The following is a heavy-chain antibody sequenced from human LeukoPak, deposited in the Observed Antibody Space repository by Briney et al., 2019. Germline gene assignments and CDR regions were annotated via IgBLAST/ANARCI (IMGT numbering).Heavy chain of an antibody. J-gene: IGHJ5*02. CDR2: IKQDGSEK. CDR1: GFTFRSYW. D-gene: IGHD4-17*01. CDR3: ARDRYGDYWFDP. Sequence: GGSLRLSCAAYGFTFRSYWMTWVRQAPGKGLEWVANIKQDGSEKYYVDSVKGRFTISRDNAKNSLYLQMNSLRAEDTAVYYCARDRYGDYWFDPWGQGTLVTVSS. V-gene: IGHV3-7*01.